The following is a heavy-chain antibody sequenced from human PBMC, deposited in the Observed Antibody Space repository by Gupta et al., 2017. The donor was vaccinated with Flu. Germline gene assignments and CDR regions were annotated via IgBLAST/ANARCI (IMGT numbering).Heavy chain of an antibody. CDR3: AKDLGYCSSTSCYFDVRGGMDV. Sequence: EVQLLESGGGLVQPGGSLRLSCAASGFTFSSYAMSWVRQAPGKGLEWVSAISGSGGSTYYADSVKGRFTISRDNSKNTLYLQMNSLRAEDTAVYYCAKDLGYCSSTSCYFDVRGGMDVWGQGTTVTVSS. CDR2: ISGSGGST. CDR1: GFTFSSYA. D-gene: IGHD2-2*01. V-gene: IGHV3-23*01. J-gene: IGHJ6*02.